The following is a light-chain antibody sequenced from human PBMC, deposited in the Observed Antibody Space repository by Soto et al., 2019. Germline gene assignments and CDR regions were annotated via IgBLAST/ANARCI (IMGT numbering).Light chain of an antibody. CDR3: QQSYTTPYT. CDR2: TTS. V-gene: IGKV1-39*01. CDR1: QSISNY. J-gene: IGKJ2*01. Sequence: DIQMTQSPSSLSASVGDRVTITCRASQSISNYLNWYQQKPGRAPKLLVYTTSNLQSGVPSRFSGSGSGTDFPLTISSLHPEDFATYYCQQSYTTPYTFGQGTKLEIQ.